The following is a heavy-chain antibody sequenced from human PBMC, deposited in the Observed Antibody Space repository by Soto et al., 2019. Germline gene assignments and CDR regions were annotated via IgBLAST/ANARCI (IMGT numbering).Heavy chain of an antibody. D-gene: IGHD2-2*01. Sequence: SETLSLTCAVYGGSFSGYYWSWIRQPPGKGLEWIGEINHSGSTNYNPSLKSRVTISVDTSKNQFSLKLSSVPAADTAVYYCARGYCSSTSCSEPYYFDYWGQGTLVTVSS. CDR3: ARGYCSSTSCSEPYYFDY. J-gene: IGHJ4*02. V-gene: IGHV4-34*01. CDR1: GGSFSGYY. CDR2: INHSGST.